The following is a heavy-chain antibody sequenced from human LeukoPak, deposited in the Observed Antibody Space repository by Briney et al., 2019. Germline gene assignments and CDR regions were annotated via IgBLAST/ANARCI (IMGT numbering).Heavy chain of an antibody. CDR1: GGTFSSHT. CDR2: IIPIFGTA. Sequence: SVKVSCKASGGTFSSHTISWVRQAPGQGLEWMGGIIPIFGTANYAQKFQGRVTITADESTSTAYMELSSLRSEDTAVYYCARASIAARADYYYGMDVWGQGTTVTVSS. D-gene: IGHD6-6*01. J-gene: IGHJ6*02. CDR3: ARASIAARADYYYGMDV. V-gene: IGHV1-69*13.